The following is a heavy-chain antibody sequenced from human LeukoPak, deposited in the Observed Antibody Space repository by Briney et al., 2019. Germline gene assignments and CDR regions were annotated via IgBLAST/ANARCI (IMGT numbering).Heavy chain of an antibody. CDR1: GFTFSSYG. V-gene: IGHV3-30*02. CDR2: IRYDGSNK. D-gene: IGHD6-19*01. CDR3: AKDQWAVAGIYDAFDM. J-gene: IGHJ3*02. Sequence: PGGSLRLSCAASGFTFSSYGVHWVRQAPGKGLEWVALIRYDGSNKDYEDSVKGRFTISRDNSKNTLYLQMNSLRAEDTAIYYCAKDQWAVAGIYDAFDMWGQGTMVIVSS.